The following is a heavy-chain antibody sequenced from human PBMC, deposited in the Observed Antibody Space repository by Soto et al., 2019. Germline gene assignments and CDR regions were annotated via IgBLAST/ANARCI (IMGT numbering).Heavy chain of an antibody. CDR1: GFTVSSYA. V-gene: IGHV3-30-3*02. CDR2: ISYDGSNK. D-gene: IGHD6-19*01. Sequence: QVQLVESGGGVVQPGRSLRLSCAASGFTVSSYAMHWVRQAPGKGLEWVAVISYDGSNKYYADSVKGRFTISRDNSKNTLSLQMTGLRAEDTVVYFCAIAREGGWLVISQYFDYWGQGTVVTVSS. J-gene: IGHJ4*02. CDR3: AIAREGGWLVISQYFDY.